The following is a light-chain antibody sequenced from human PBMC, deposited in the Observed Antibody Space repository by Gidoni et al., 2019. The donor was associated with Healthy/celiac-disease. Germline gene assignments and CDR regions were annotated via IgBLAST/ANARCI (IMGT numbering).Light chain of an antibody. CDR3: AAWDDSLNGLV. CDR2: SNN. Sequence: QSVLTQPPSASGNPGQRVTISCSGSSSNIGSNTVNWYQQLPGTAPNLLIYSNNQRPSGVPDRFSGSKSGTSASLAISGLQSEDEADYYCAAWDDSLNGLVFGGGTKLTVL. J-gene: IGLJ2*01. V-gene: IGLV1-44*01. CDR1: SSNIGSNT.